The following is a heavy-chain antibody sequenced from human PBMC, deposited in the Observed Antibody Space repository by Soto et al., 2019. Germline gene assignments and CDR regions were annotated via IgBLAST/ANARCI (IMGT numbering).Heavy chain of an antibody. V-gene: IGHV1-46*01. J-gene: IGHJ4*02. CDR1: GYTFTNYY. CDR2: INPTGGST. D-gene: IGHD1-1*01. Sequence: ASVKVSCKASGYTFTNYYVHWVRQAPGQGLEWMGFINPTGGSTSYAQKFQGRVNMTRDTSTSTVYMDLSSLRSEDTAVYYCARNDKSGLDYWGQGTLVTVSS. CDR3: ARNDKSGLDY.